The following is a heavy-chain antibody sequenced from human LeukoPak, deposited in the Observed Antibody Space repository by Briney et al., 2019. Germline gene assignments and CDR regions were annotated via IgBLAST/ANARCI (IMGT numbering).Heavy chain of an antibody. D-gene: IGHD3-16*02. V-gene: IGHV3-23*01. CDR1: GFTFSSYG. CDR3: ANIGYYDYVWGSYRTQHDAFDI. Sequence: GGSLRLSCAASGFTFSSYGMSWVRQAPGKGLEWVSAISGSGGSTYYADSVKGRFTISRDNSKNTLYLQMNSLRAEDTAVYYCANIGYYDYVWGSYRTQHDAFDIWGQGTMVTVSS. CDR2: ISGSGGST. J-gene: IGHJ3*02.